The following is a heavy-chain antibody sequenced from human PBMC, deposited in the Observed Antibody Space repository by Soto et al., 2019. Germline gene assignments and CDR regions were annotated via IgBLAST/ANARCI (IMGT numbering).Heavy chain of an antibody. V-gene: IGHV3-7*03. J-gene: IGHJ6*02. CDR1: GFTFSSYW. CDR2: IKQDGSEK. Sequence: LRLSCAASGFTFSSYWMSWVRQAPGKGLEWVANIKQDGSEKYYVDSVKGRFTISRDNAKNSLYLQMNSLRAEDTAVYYCARDFGGTKFYYYYYYGMDVWGQGTTVTVSS. D-gene: IGHD1-26*01. CDR3: ARDFGGTKFYYYYYYGMDV.